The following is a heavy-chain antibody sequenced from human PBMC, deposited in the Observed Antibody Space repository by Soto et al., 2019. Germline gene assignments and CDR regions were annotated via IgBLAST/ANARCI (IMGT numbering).Heavy chain of an antibody. J-gene: IGHJ4*02. CDR2: IYPSGGST. V-gene: IGHV1-46*01. CDR3: ARDFSGPMDY. Sequence: QVQLLQSGAEVKKPGASVKVSCKASGYTFTNYYMHWERQAPGQGLEWMRIIYPSGGSTRNAQKIQGRVTMTRDTSTSTVYMELSSLRSEDTAVYYGARDFSGPMDYWGRGPLVTVSS. D-gene: IGHD3-10*01. CDR1: GYTFTNYY.